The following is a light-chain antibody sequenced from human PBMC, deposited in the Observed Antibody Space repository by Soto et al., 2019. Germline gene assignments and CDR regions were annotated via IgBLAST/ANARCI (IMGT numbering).Light chain of an antibody. CDR3: QQYNNWPRT. Sequence: EIVMTQSPATLSVSPGERATLSCRASQSVSSNLAWYQRKPGQAPRLLIYDASNRPTDISARFSGSGSGTDFTLTISSLEPEDFAVYYCQQYNNWPRTFGQGTKVDIK. CDR2: DAS. V-gene: IGKV3D-15*01. J-gene: IGKJ1*01. CDR1: QSVSSN.